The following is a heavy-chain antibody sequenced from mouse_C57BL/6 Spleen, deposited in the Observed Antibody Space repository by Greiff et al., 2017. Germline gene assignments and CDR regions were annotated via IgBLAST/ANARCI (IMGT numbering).Heavy chain of an antibody. J-gene: IGHJ3*01. CDR3: ARSLYDYGPWFAY. Sequence: QVQLQQPGAELVKPGASVKISCKASGYAFSSSWMNWVKQRPGKGLEWIGRIYPGDGDTNYNGKFKGKATLTADKSSSTAYMQLSSLTSEDSAVYFCARSLYDYGPWFAYGGQGTLVTVSA. D-gene: IGHD2-4*01. V-gene: IGHV1-82*01. CDR1: GYAFSSSW. CDR2: IYPGDGDT.